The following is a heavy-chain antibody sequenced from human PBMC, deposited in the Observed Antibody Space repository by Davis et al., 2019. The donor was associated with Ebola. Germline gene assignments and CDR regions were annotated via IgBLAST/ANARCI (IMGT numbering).Heavy chain of an antibody. CDR2: IFPGDSDT. J-gene: IGHJ4*02. D-gene: IGHD5-24*01. CDR3: ARGTDGYNPGGYFDS. CDR1: GNSFTSHW. V-gene: IGHV5-51*01. Sequence: GESLKISCKDSGNSFTSHWIVWVRQMPGKGLECMGIIFPGDSDTRYSPSFQGQVTISADKSINTAYLQWSSLKASDTAIYYCARGTDGYNPGGYFDSWGQGTLVTVSS.